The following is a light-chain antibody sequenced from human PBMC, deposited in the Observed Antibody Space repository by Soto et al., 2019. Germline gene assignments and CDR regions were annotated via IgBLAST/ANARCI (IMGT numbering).Light chain of an antibody. CDR2: GAS. CDR3: QQANSLST. CDR1: QNINNW. Sequence: DIQMTQSPSSVSASVGDRVTITCRASQNINNWLAWYQQKPGKAPKLLIYGASTLQSGVPSRFSGSGSGTDFTLTISSLQPDAFANYYCQQANSLSTFGPGTKVDIK. V-gene: IGKV1-12*01. J-gene: IGKJ3*01.